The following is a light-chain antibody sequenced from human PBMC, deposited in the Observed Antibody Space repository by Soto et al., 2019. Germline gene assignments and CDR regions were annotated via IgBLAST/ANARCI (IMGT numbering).Light chain of an antibody. CDR1: QDIRNW. V-gene: IGKV1-12*01. Sequence: DIQMTQSPSSVSASVGDRVTITCRASQDIRNWLSWYQQKPGKAPKILIYGASSLQSGVPSRFSGSGSGTSFTLTISSLQPEDFATYYCQHANSFPITFGQGTRLEIK. CDR3: QHANSFPIT. CDR2: GAS. J-gene: IGKJ5*01.